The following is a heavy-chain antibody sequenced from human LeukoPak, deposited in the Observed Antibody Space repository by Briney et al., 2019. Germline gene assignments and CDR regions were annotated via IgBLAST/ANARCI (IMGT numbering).Heavy chain of an antibody. J-gene: IGHJ4*02. CDR1: GFTVSSSY. CDR3: ARDGIISPFDY. V-gene: IGHV3-66*02. Sequence: GGSLRLSCAASGFTVSSSYMSWVRQAPGKGLEWVSVIYSGGSTYYADSVKGRFTISRDNSKNTLYLQMNSLRAEDTAVYYCARDGIISPFDYWGQGTLVTVSS. D-gene: IGHD3-10*01. CDR2: IYSGGST.